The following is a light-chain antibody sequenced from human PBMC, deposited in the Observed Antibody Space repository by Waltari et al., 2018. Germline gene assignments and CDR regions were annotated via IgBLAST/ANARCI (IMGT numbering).Light chain of an antibody. J-gene: IGKJ4*01. CDR3: QQRRNWPPLS. V-gene: IGKV3-11*01. CDR2: VTS. Sequence: EVVLTQSPATLSLSPGERATLSCRASQDVSRYVAWYQQKPGQAPRLLIYVTSNRATGIPARFSGSGSGTDFTLTISSLEPEDSAVYYCQQRRNWPPLSFGGGTKVEIK. CDR1: QDVSRY.